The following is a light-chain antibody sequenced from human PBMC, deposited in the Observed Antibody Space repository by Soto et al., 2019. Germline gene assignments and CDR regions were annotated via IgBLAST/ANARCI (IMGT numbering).Light chain of an antibody. CDR2: AAS. V-gene: IGKV3-20*01. Sequence: EFVLTQSPGTLSLSPGERATLSCRASQSVSSSYLAWYQQKPGQAPRLLIYAASSRATGIPDRFSGSGSGTDFTLTINRLEPEDFAVYYCQDYGTSWTFGQGTKVDI. CDR1: QSVSSSY. J-gene: IGKJ1*01. CDR3: QDYGTSWT.